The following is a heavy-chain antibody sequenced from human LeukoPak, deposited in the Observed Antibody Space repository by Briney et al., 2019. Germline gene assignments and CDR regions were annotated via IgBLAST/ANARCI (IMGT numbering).Heavy chain of an antibody. Sequence: GASVKVSCKASGYTFTSYGISWVRQAPGQGLEWMGWISAYNGNTNYAQKLQGRVTMTTDTSTSTAYMELRSLRSDDTAVYYCAGGGDYGDYVGHFDYWGQGTLVTVSS. J-gene: IGHJ4*02. V-gene: IGHV1-18*01. CDR2: ISAYNGNT. D-gene: IGHD4-17*01. CDR1: GYTFTSYG. CDR3: AGGGDYGDYVGHFDY.